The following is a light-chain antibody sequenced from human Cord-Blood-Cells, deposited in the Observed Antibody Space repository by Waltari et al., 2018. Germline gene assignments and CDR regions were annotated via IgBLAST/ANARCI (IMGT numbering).Light chain of an antibody. CDR2: KAS. V-gene: IGKV1-5*03. Sequence: DIQMTQSPSTRSASVGDRVTITCRASQSISSWLAWYQQKPGKAPKLLIYKASSLESGVPSRFSGSGSGTEFTLTISSLQPDDFATYYCQQYNSYSTFGPGTKVDIK. J-gene: IGKJ3*01. CDR1: QSISSW. CDR3: QQYNSYST.